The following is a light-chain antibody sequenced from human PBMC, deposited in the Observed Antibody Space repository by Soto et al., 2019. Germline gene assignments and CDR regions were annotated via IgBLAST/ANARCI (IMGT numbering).Light chain of an antibody. CDR1: SSDIGNYHY. V-gene: IGLV2-14*01. Sequence: QSALTQPASVSGSPGQSITISCTGTSSDIGNYHYVSWYQQHPGKAPKLMIYEVNNRPSGVSIRFSGSKSGNTASLTISGLQAEDEADYYCSSYTITTAWVFGGGTQLTVL. CDR3: SSYTITTAWV. J-gene: IGLJ3*02. CDR2: EVN.